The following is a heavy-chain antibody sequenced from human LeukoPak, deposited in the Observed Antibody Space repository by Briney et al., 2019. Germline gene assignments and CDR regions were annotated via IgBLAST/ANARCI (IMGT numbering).Heavy chain of an antibody. CDR3: ARDYRITTIFGVVIKKGWFDP. V-gene: IGHV1-8*01. J-gene: IGHJ5*02. D-gene: IGHD3-3*01. CDR1: GYTFTSYD. CDR2: MNPNSGNT. Sequence: GAAVKFSCKASGYTFTSYDINWVRQATGQGLEWMGWMNPNSGNTGYAQKFQGRVTMTRNTSISTAYMELSSPRSEDTAVYYCARDYRITTIFGVVIKKGWFDPWGQGTLVTVSS.